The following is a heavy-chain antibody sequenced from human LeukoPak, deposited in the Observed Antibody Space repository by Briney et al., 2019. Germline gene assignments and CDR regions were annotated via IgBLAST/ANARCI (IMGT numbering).Heavy chain of an antibody. D-gene: IGHD5-12*01. CDR3: ARDSVANYYYYYMDV. Sequence: PSETLSLTCTVSGGSISSSSYYWGWIRQPPGKGLEWIGSIYYSGSTYYNPSLKSRVTISVDTSKNQFSLNLSSVTAADTAVYYCARDSVANYYYYYMDVWGRGATVTVSS. V-gene: IGHV4-39*07. CDR2: IYYSGST. CDR1: GGSISSSSYY. J-gene: IGHJ6*03.